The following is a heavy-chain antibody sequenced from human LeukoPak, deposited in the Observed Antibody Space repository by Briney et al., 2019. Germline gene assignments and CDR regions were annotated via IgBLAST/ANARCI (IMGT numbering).Heavy chain of an antibody. V-gene: IGHV4-4*07. CDR2: IYTSGST. CDR1: GGSISSYC. CDR3: ARKVTAILPDDAFDI. D-gene: IGHD2-21*02. Sequence: NPSETLSLTCTVSGGSISSYCWSWIRQPAGKGLEWIGRIYTSGSTNYNPSLKSRVTMSVDTSKNQFSLKLSSVTAADTAVYYCARKVTAILPDDAFDIWGQGTMVTVSS. J-gene: IGHJ3*02.